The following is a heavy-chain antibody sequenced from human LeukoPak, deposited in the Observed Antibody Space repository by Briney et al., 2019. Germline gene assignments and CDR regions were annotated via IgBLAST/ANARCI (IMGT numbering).Heavy chain of an antibody. J-gene: IGHJ4*02. CDR2: ISYDGSNK. CDR1: GFSFSSYC. V-gene: IGHV3-30*18. CDR3: AKMQWLATNYY. D-gene: IGHD6-19*01. Sequence: PERSLRLSCAASGFSFSSYCMHWVRQAPGKGLGWVAVISYDGSNKFYADSVKGRFTVSRDNSRNTLYLQMNSLRAEDTAVYYCAKMQWLATNYYWGQGTLVTVSS.